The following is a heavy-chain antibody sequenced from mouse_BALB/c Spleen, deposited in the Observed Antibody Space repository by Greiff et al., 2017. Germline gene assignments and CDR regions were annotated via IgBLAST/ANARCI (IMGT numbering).Heavy chain of an antibody. CDR3: ARRYDGDYYAMDY. V-gene: IGHV5-6*01. CDR1: GFTFSSYG. J-gene: IGHJ4*01. D-gene: IGHD2-12*01. CDR2: ISSGGSYT. Sequence: EVHLVESGGDLVKPGGSLKLSCAASGFTFSSYGMSWVRQTPDKRLEWVATISSGGSYTYYPDSVKGRFTISRDNAKNTLYLQMSSLKSEDTAMYYCARRYDGDYYAMDYWGQGTSVTVSS.